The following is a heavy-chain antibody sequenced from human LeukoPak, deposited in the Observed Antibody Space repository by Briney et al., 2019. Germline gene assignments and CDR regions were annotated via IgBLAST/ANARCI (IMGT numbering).Heavy chain of an antibody. CDR1: GYTFTNYY. Sequence: ASVKVSCKASGYTFTNYYIHWVRQAPGQGLECMGIINPSGGSTSYAQKFQGRVTMTRDMSTSTVYMELSSLRSEDTAVYYCARDRWPVTRIHYYYSMDVWGKGTTVTVSS. J-gene: IGHJ6*03. V-gene: IGHV1-46*01. CDR3: ARDRWPVTRIHYYYSMDV. CDR2: INPSGGST. D-gene: IGHD4-17*01.